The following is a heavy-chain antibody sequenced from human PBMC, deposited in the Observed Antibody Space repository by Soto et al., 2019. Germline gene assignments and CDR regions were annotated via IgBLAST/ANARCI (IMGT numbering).Heavy chain of an antibody. CDR3: ATIVGATNGDAFDI. D-gene: IGHD1-26*01. J-gene: IGHJ3*02. Sequence: GGSLRLSCAASGFSFSSYAMNWVRQAPGKGLEWVSVISGSGGSTYYADSVKGRFTISRDNSKNTLYLQMNSLKASDTAMYYCATIVGATNGDAFDIWGQGTMVTVSS. CDR2: ISGSGGST. CDR1: GFSFSSYA. V-gene: IGHV3-23*01.